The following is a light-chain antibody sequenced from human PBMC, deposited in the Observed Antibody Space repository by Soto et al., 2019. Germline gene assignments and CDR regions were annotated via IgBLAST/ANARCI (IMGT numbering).Light chain of an antibody. J-gene: IGKJ1*01. CDR2: KAS. CDR3: QQYNTYST. Sequence: DIQMTQSPSTLSAFVGDRVTITCRASHSISSWLAWYQQKPGKAPKLLISKASTLESGVPSRFSGSGSGTEFTLTISSLQPDDFATYYCQQYNTYSTFGQGTKVEIK. CDR1: HSISSW. V-gene: IGKV1-5*03.